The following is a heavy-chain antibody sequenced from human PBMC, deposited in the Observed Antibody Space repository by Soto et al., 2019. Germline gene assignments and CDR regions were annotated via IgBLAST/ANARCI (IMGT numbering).Heavy chain of an antibody. CDR3: ARSVGGSNVNFDY. V-gene: IGHV4-30-4*01. CDR1: GCSISSGDYY. CDR2: IYYSGST. Sequence: SETLSLTCTFSGCSISSGDYYWSWIRQPPGKGLEWIGYIYYSGSTYYNPSLKSRVTISVDTSKNQFSLKLSSVTAADTAVYYCARSVGGSNVNFDYWGQGTLVTVSS. J-gene: IGHJ4*02. D-gene: IGHD3-10*01.